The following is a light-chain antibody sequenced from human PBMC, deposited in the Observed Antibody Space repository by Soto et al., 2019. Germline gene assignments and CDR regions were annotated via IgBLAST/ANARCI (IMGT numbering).Light chain of an antibody. CDR3: QKYNHAPT. CDR2: AAS. V-gene: IGKV1-27*01. CDR1: QGISNY. Sequence: DIQMTPSPSSLSASVGDRVTITCRASQGISNYLAWYQQKPAKVPELLIYAASTLQSGVPSRFSGSGSGTDFTLTISSLQPEEVATYYCQKYNHAPTFGGGTKVEIK. J-gene: IGKJ4*01.